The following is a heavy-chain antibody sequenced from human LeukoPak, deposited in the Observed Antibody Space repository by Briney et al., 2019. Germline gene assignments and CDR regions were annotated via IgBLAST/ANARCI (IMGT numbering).Heavy chain of an antibody. D-gene: IGHD6-19*01. CDR2: ISGSGGST. CDR1: GFTFSSYA. J-gene: IGHJ5*02. V-gene: IGHV3-23*01. CDR3: ARDKWLAPGWFVP. Sequence: GGSLRLSCAASGFTFSSYAMSWVRQAPGKGLEWVSAISGSGGSTYYADSVKGRFTISRDNSKNTLYLQMNSLRADDTAVYYCARDKWLAPGWFVPWGQGTLVTVSS.